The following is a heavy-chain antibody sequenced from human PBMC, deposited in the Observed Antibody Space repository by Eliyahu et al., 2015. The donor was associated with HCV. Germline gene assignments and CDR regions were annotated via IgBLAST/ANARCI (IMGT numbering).Heavy chain of an antibody. J-gene: IGHJ2*01. D-gene: IGHD5-12*01. CDR3: ARLRLLYELWSFDL. V-gene: IGHV4-4*02. Sequence: QVQLQESGPGLVKPSGTLSLTCAVSGDSISSDNWWSWVRQPPGKGLEWIGEMYHSGSTNYTPSPTSRVTPSAVKTDNHFSLQVRSVTAADTAVYYCARLRLLYELWSFDLWGRGTLVTVSS. CDR2: MYHSGST. CDR1: GDSISSDNW.